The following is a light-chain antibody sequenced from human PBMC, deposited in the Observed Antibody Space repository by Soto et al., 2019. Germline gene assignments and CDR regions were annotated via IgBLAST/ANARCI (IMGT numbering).Light chain of an antibody. J-gene: IGLJ2*01. V-gene: IGLV2-23*02. Sequence: QSALTQPASVSGSPGQSITFSCTGSDSDVANYNLVSWYQQHPGKAPKLMIYDVNKRPSGVSDRFSGSKSGNTASLTISGLQAEDEADYYCCSYAGSYTVVFGGGTKVTVL. CDR1: DSDVANYNL. CDR3: CSYAGSYTVV. CDR2: DVN.